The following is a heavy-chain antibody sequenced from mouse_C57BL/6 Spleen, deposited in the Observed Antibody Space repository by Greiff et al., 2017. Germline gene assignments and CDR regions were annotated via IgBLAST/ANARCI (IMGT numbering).Heavy chain of an antibody. CDR1: GYAFTNYL. CDR2: INPGSGGT. Sequence: VQLQQSGAELVRPGTSVKVSCKASGYAFTNYLIEWVKQRPGQGLEWIGVINPGSGGTNYNEKFKGKATLTADKSSSTAYMQLSSLTSEDSAVYVCARWTGTGNYFDYWGQGTTLTVSS. CDR3: ARWTGTGNYFDY. V-gene: IGHV1-54*01. J-gene: IGHJ2*01. D-gene: IGHD4-1*01.